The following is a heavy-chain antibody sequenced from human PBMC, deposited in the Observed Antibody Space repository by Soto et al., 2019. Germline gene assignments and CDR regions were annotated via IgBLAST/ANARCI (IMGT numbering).Heavy chain of an antibody. CDR3: ARDVSPGSSSLYLDAFDI. J-gene: IGHJ3*02. Sequence: PGGSLRLSCAASGFTFSGSAMHWVRQAPGKGLEWVAVISYDGSNKYYVDSVKGRFTISRDNAKNSLYLQMNSLRADDTALYYCARDVSPGSSSLYLDAFDIWGQGTMVTVSS. CDR1: GFTFSGSA. D-gene: IGHD6-13*01. CDR2: ISYDGSNK. V-gene: IGHV3-30*04.